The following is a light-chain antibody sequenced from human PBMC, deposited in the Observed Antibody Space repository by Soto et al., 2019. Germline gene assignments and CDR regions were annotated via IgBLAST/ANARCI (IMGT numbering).Light chain of an antibody. J-gene: IGKJ3*01. Sequence: DIQMTQSPSSLSASVGDRVTITCQASEDIRNYLNWYQQKPGKAPKLLINDASTFETGVPSRFTGSGSGTHFTFTIRSLQSEDSAIYYCQQFRKLPLTFGPGTKVDFK. V-gene: IGKV1-33*01. CDR2: DAS. CDR3: QQFRKLPLT. CDR1: EDIRNY.